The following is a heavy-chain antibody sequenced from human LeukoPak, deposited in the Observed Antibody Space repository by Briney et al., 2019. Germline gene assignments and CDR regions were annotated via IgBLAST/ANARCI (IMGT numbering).Heavy chain of an antibody. CDR3: AKRRGLELLYYYYMDV. CDR2: ISGSGGST. Sequence: LRLSCAASVFTFSSYAMSGVREAPGRGLECGSAISGSGGSTSSADSVKGRFTISRDNSKHTLYLQMNSLRAEGAAVYYCAKRRGLELLYYYYMDVWGKGTTVTVSS. J-gene: IGHJ6*03. CDR1: VFTFSSYA. V-gene: IGHV3-23*01. D-gene: IGHD1-7*01.